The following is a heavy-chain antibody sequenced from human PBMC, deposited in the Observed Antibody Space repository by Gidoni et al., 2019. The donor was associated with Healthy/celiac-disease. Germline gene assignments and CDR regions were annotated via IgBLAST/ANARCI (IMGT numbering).Heavy chain of an antibody. J-gene: IGHJ4*02. CDR2: IYTSGST. V-gene: IGHV4-4*07. CDR1: GGSISSFY. Sequence: QVQLQESGPGLVKPSETLSLTCTVTGGSISSFYWRWIRQPAGKGLEWIGRIYTSGSTHYTPSLKSRVTMSGDTSKNQFSLKLSSVTAADTAVYYCAREAASVAGFDYWGQGTLVTVSS. CDR3: AREAASVAGFDY. D-gene: IGHD2-15*01.